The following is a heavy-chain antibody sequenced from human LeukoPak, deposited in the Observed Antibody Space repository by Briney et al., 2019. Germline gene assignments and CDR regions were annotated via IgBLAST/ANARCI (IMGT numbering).Heavy chain of an antibody. CDR1: GGTFSSYA. J-gene: IGHJ4*02. V-gene: IGHV1-69*06. CDR2: IIPIFGTA. Sequence: GASVKVSCKASGGTFSSYAISWVRQAPGQGLEWMGGIIPIFGTANYAQKFQGRVTITADKSTSTAYMELSSLRPEDTAVYYCARALDTFGGYDYWGQGTLVTVSS. D-gene: IGHD3-16*01. CDR3: ARALDTFGGYDY.